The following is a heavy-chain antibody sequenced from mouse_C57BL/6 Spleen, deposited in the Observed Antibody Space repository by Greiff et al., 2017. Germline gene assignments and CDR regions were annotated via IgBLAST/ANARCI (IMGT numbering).Heavy chain of an antibody. D-gene: IGHD1-1*01. J-gene: IGHJ1*03. V-gene: IGHV1-55*01. Sequence: QVQLQQPGAELVKPGASVKMSCKASGYTFTSSWITWVKQRPGQGLEWIGDIYPGSGSTNYNEKFKSKATLTVDKSSSTAYMQLSSLTSEDSAVYYCARRFYYGSSLYFDVWGTGTTVTVSS. CDR3: ARRFYYGSSLYFDV. CDR1: GYTFTSSW. CDR2: IYPGSGST.